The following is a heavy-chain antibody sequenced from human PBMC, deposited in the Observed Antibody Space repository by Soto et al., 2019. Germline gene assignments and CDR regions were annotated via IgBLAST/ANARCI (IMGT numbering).Heavy chain of an antibody. V-gene: IGHV3-7*01. CDR2: IKQDGSEK. CDR3: SRSNVGGVNVD. J-gene: IGHJ4*02. CDR1: GFTFSSYW. D-gene: IGHD3-16*01. Sequence: GGSLRLSCAASGFTFSSYWMSWVRQAPGKGLEWVANIKQDGSEKYYVDSVKGRFTISRDNAKNSLYLQMNSLRAEDTAVYYCSRSNVGGVNVDWGQGTLVTVSS.